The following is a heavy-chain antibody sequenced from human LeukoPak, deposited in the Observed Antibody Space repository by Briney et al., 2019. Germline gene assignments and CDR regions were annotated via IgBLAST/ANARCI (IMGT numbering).Heavy chain of an antibody. D-gene: IGHD6-19*01. Sequence: PSETLSLTCTVSGGSISSGGYYWSWIRQPPGKGLEWIGYIYYSGSTNYNPSLKSRVTISVDTSKNQFSLKLSSVTAADTAVYYCARSGGAVAGMAFDYWGQGTLVTVSS. CDR2: IYYSGST. CDR3: ARSGGAVAGMAFDY. J-gene: IGHJ4*02. V-gene: IGHV4-61*08. CDR1: GGSISSGGYY.